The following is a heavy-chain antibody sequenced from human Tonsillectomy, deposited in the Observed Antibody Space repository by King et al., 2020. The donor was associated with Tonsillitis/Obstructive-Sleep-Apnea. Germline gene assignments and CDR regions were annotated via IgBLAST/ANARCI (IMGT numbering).Heavy chain of an antibody. D-gene: IGHD2-2*01. CDR2: ISYDGSNK. J-gene: IGHJ4*02. CDR1: GFTFSSYG. CDR3: AKDYCSSTSCYSEDY. V-gene: IGHV3-30*18. Sequence: VQLVESGGGVVQPGRSLRLSCAASGFTFSSYGMHWVRQATGKGLEWVAVISYDGSNKYYADSVKGRFTISRDNSKNTLYLQMNSLRAEDTAVYYCAKDYCSSTSCYSEDYWGQGTLVTVSS.